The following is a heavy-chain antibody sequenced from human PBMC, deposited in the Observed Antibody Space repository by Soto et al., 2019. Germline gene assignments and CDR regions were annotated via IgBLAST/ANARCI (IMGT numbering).Heavy chain of an antibody. D-gene: IGHD6-19*01. CDR3: ARGLGSGWYWLET. CDR2: LYYSGST. Sequence: SSTXSLTCTVSVVSIIIYSLILIRHPPGKGLEWIGSLYYSGSTHYNPSLKSRLKMSLEKSKNQLSLKMSSVTAADTAVYYCARGLGSGWYWLETWGQGTLV. V-gene: IGHV4-59*01. CDR1: VVSIIIYS. J-gene: IGHJ5*02.